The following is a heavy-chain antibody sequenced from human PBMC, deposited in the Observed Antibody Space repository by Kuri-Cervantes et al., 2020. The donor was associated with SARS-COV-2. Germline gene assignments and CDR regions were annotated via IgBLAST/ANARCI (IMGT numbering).Heavy chain of an antibody. V-gene: IGHV3-21*01. CDR3: ARELGGGSV. CDR2: NSSSSSYI. Sequence: GESLKISCAASGFTFSSYSMTWVRQAPGKGLEWVSSNSSSSSYIYYADSVKGRFTISRDNAKNSLYLQMNSLRAEDTAVYYCARELGGGSVWGQGTLVTVSS. J-gene: IGHJ4*02. D-gene: IGHD2-15*01. CDR1: GFTFSSYS.